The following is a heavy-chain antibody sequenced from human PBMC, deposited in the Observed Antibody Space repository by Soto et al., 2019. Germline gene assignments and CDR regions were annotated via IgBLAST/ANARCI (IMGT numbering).Heavy chain of an antibody. CDR2: ISYDASNK. D-gene: IGHD6-13*01. J-gene: IGHJ4*02. V-gene: IGHV3-30-3*01. CDR3: AIWVYAFDY. Sequence: QVQLVESGGGVVQPGRSLRLSCAASGFTFSTYAMNWVRQAPGKGLEWVAAISYDASNKYYAGSVKGRFTISRDNYKNTLYLQLNSLRTEDTAMYYCAIWVYAFDYWGQGTLVTVSS. CDR1: GFTFSTYA.